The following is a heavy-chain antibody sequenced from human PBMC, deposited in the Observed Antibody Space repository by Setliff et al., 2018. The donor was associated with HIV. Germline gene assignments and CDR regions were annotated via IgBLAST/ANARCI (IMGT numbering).Heavy chain of an antibody. CDR1: GGSISSNNW. Sequence: SETLSLTCAGSGGSISSNNWWSWVRQPPGKGLEWIGEIYHSGSTNYNPSLKSRVSISVDKSKNQFSLKLSSVTAADTALYYCSRGWGWNDDESSGRPQYSFDIWGQGTMVTVS. J-gene: IGHJ3*02. CDR2: IYHSGST. D-gene: IGHD3-22*01. CDR3: SRGWGWNDDESSGRPQYSFDI. V-gene: IGHV4-4*02.